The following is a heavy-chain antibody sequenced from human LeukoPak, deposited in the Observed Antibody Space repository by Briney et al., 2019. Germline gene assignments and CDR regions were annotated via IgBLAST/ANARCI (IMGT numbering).Heavy chain of an antibody. V-gene: IGHV3-53*01. Sequence: GGSLRLSCAASGFTVSSNYMSWVRQAPGKGLEWVSVIYSGGSTYYADSVKGRFTISRDNSKNTLYLQMNSLRAEDTAVYYCARAPPYCSGGSCYSGYFDYWGQGTLVTVSS. CDR3: ARAPPYCSGGSCYSGYFDY. CDR2: IYSGGST. D-gene: IGHD2-15*01. J-gene: IGHJ4*02. CDR1: GFTVSSNY.